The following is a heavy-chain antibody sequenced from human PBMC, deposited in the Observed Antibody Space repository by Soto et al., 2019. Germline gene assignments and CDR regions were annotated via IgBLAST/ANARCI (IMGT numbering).Heavy chain of an antibody. Sequence: GGSLRLSCAASGFTFSSYGMHWVRQAPGKGLEWVAVISYDGSNKYYADSVKGRFTISRDNSKNTLYLQMNSLRAEDTAVYYCANSYGEEDYYYYYGMDVWGKGTTVTVYS. CDR1: GFTFSSYG. CDR2: ISYDGSNK. J-gene: IGHJ6*04. CDR3: ANSYGEEDYYYYYGMDV. V-gene: IGHV3-30*18. D-gene: IGHD4-17*01.